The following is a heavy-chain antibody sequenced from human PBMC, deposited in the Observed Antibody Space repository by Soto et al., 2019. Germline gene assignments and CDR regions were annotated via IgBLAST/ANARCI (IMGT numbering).Heavy chain of an antibody. J-gene: IGHJ4*02. Sequence: GGSLRLSCAASGFTFSSYAMSWVRQAPGKGLEWVSAISGSGGSTYYADSVKGRFTISRDNSKNTLYLQMNSLRAEDTAVYYCAKRTRRGGFGELYLGPLDYWGQGTLVTVSS. CDR2: ISGSGGST. D-gene: IGHD3-10*01. CDR1: GFTFSSYA. V-gene: IGHV3-23*01. CDR3: AKRTRRGGFGELYLGPLDY.